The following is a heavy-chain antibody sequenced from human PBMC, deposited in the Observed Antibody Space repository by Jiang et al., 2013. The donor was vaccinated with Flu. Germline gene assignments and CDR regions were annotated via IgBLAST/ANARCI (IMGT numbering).Heavy chain of an antibody. Sequence: GAEVKKPGASVKVSCKASGYTFNSYYMHWVRQAPGQGLEWMGIINPSGGSTSYPQKFQGRVTMTRDTSTSTVYMELSSLRSEDTAVYYCARDLALSVPAAKHYYSMGVWGQGTTVTVSS. D-gene: IGHD2-2*01. CDR1: GYTFNSYY. CDR2: INPSGGST. CDR3: ARDLALSVPAAKHYYSMGV. J-gene: IGHJ6*02. V-gene: IGHV1-46*02.